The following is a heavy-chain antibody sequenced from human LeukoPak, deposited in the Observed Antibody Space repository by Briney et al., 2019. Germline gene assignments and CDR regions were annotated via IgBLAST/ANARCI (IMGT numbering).Heavy chain of an antibody. CDR3: VKVQDYVWGSYRSSQEYFQH. CDR2: ISGSAVDT. V-gene: IGHV3-23*01. CDR1: EFTFASYA. Sequence: GGSLRLSCAASEFTFASYAIIWVRQAPGKGLEWVSAISGSAVDTYYANSVKRRFTISRDNSKNTLYLQMSNLRPEDTAVYYCVKVQDYVWGSYRSSQEYFQHWGQGTLVTVSS. J-gene: IGHJ1*01. D-gene: IGHD3-16*02.